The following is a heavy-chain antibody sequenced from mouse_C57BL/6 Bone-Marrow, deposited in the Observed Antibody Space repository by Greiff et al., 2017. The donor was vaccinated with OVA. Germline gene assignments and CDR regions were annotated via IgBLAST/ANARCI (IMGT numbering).Heavy chain of an antibody. Sequence: VQLKQSGAELVRPGSSVKMSCKTSGYTFTSYGINWVKQRPGQGLEWIGYIYIGNGYTEYNEKFKGKATLTSDTSSSTAYMQLSSLTSEDSAIYVCARASGYDYDGVFFAYWGQGTLVTVSA. V-gene: IGHV1-58*01. CDR2: IYIGNGYT. J-gene: IGHJ3*01. CDR1: GYTFTSYG. CDR3: ARASGYDYDGVFFAY. D-gene: IGHD2-4*01.